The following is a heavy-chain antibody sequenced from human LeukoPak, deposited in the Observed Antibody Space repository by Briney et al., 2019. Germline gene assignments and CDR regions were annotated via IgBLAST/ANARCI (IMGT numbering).Heavy chain of an antibody. CDR2: ITGSGGTT. CDR1: GFTFTSSA. CDR3: AGGSYSTSYAFDI. V-gene: IGHV3-23*01. D-gene: IGHD1-26*01. Sequence: GGSLRLSXAASGFTFTSSAMSWVRQAPGKGLEWVSSITGSGGTTYYADSAKGRFTTSRDNSKNTLYLQMNSLRADDTAVYYCAGGSYSTSYAFDIWGQGTTVTVSS. J-gene: IGHJ3*02.